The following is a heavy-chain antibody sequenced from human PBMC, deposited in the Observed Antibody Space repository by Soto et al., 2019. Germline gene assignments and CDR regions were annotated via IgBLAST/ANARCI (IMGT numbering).Heavy chain of an antibody. D-gene: IGHD6-13*01. Sequence: GESLKISGKGSGYGFTSYWIAWVRRMPGKGLEWMGIIYPGDFDTRYSPSFQGQVTISVDKSITTAYLQWSSLKASDTAMYYCAKLPYGAASGNKYYFDYWGQGTLVTVSS. CDR1: GYGFTSYW. CDR2: IYPGDFDT. V-gene: IGHV5-51*01. J-gene: IGHJ4*02. CDR3: AKLPYGAASGNKYYFDY.